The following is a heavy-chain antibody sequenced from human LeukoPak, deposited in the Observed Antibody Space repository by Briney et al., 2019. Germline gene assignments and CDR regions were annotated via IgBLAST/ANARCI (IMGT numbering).Heavy chain of an antibody. CDR3: ARDRRKNGMGV. D-gene: IGHD1-14*01. CDR2: IYYSGST. Sequence: SETLSLTCTVSGVSISSYYWSWIRQPPGQGLEWIGYIYYSGSTNYNPSLKSRVTISVDTSKNQFSLKLSSVTAADTAVYYCARDRRKNGMGVWGQGTTVTVSS. CDR1: GVSISSYY. V-gene: IGHV4-59*01. J-gene: IGHJ6*02.